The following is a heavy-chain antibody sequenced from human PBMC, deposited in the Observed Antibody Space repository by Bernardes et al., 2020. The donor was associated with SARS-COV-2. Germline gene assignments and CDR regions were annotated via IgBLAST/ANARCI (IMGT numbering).Heavy chain of an antibody. CDR3: ARDLVRGVISYGLDV. V-gene: IGHV3-53*01. J-gene: IGHJ6*02. Sequence: SLRLSCAASGFSVTDSYMTWVRQAPGKGLEWISVLYSDGSTYFADSVKGRFSVSRDNSKNMFFLQMNNLRVGDTAVYFCARDLVRGVISYGLDVWGQGTPVTVSS. CDR2: LYSDGST. D-gene: IGHD3-10*01. CDR1: GFSVTDSY.